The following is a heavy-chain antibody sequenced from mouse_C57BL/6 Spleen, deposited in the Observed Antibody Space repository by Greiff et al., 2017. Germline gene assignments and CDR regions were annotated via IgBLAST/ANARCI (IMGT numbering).Heavy chain of an antibody. CDR3: ARPYYDSRPHYYAMDY. CDR2: INPNNGGT. D-gene: IGHD1-1*01. Sequence: EVQLQQSGPELVKPGASVKMSCKASGYTFTDYNMHWVKQSHGKSLEWIGYINPNNGGTSYNQKFKGKATLTVNKSSSTAYMELRSLTSEDSAVYYCARPYYDSRPHYYAMDYWGQGTSVTVSS. V-gene: IGHV1-22*01. J-gene: IGHJ4*01. CDR1: GYTFTDYN.